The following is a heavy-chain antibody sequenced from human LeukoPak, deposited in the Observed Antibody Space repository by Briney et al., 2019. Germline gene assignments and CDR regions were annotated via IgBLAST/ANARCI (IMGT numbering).Heavy chain of an antibody. CDR2: ISASGGAT. CDR3: ARGVYDSSGYYQY. CDR1: GFTFSKYG. V-gene: IGHV3-23*01. D-gene: IGHD3-22*01. J-gene: IGHJ4*02. Sequence: PGGSLRLSCTASGFTFSKYGMSWVRQAPGKGLEWVSSISASGGATYSADSVKGRFTISRDNGKSSLYLQMNSLRAEDTAVYYCARGVYDSSGYYQYWGQGTLVTVSS.